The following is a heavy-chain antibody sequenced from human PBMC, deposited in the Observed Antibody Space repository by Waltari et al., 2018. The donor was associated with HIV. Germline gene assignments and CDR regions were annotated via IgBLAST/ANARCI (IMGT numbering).Heavy chain of an antibody. D-gene: IGHD6-13*01. CDR2: INHSGST. J-gene: IGHJ6*02. CDR3: ARGAIAAATSRPYYYYYGMDV. CDR1: GGSFSGYY. Sequence: QVQLQQWGAGLLKPSETLSLTCAVYGGSFSGYYWSWIRQPPGKGLEWIGEINHSGSTNYNPSLKSRVTISVDTSKNQFSLKLSSVTAADTAVYYCARGAIAAATSRPYYYYYGMDVWGQGTTVTVSS. V-gene: IGHV4-34*01.